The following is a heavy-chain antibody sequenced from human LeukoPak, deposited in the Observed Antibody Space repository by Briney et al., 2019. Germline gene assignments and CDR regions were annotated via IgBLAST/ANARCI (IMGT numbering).Heavy chain of an antibody. Sequence: GGSLRLSCAASGFTFSSYAMHWVRQAAGKGLEWVAVISYDGSNKYYADSVKGRFTISRDNSKNTLYLQMNSLRAEDTAVYYCARGGYCSGGSCYDLEDWFDPWGQGTLVTVSS. CDR1: GFTFSSYA. V-gene: IGHV3-30*04. J-gene: IGHJ5*02. CDR3: ARGGYCSGGSCYDLEDWFDP. CDR2: ISYDGSNK. D-gene: IGHD2-15*01.